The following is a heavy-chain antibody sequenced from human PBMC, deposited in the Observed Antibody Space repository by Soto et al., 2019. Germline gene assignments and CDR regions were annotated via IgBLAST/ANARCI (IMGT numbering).Heavy chain of an antibody. J-gene: IGHJ4*02. CDR3: ARDDLYGDYGIDY. CDR2: INPCDGNT. CDR1: GYTFTSYR. V-gene: IGHV1-46*03. Sequence: ASVKVSCKASGYTFTSYRINWVRQAPGQGLEGMGIINPCDGNTNYAQKLQGRVTMTRDTSTSTVYMELSSLRSEDTAVYHCARDDLYGDYGIDYWGQGTLVTVSS. D-gene: IGHD4-17*01.